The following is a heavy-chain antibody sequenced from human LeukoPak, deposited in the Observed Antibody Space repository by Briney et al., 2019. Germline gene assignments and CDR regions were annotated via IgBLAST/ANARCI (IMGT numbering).Heavy chain of an antibody. CDR2: INYSGGT. V-gene: IGHV4-39*01. CDR3: ARYVVYGSGKYYFDY. Sequence: MSSETLSLTCTVSGGSVSSTTYFWSWIRQPPGKGLEWIASINYSGGTYYNPSLKSRVTISVDTSENQFSLKLSSVTAADTAVYYCARYVVYGSGKYYFDYWGQGTLVTVSS. CDR1: GGSVSSTTYF. J-gene: IGHJ4*02. D-gene: IGHD3-10*01.